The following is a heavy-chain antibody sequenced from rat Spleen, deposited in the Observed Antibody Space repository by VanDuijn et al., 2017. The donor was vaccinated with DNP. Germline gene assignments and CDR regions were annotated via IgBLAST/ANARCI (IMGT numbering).Heavy chain of an antibody. V-gene: IGHV5-31*01. CDR2: ISSTGDNT. CDR3: ARPGPGG. Sequence: EVQLVESDGGLVQPGRSLKLSCVASGFTFNNYWMTWIRQAPGKGLEWVASISSTGDNTYYSDSVKGRFTISSDNAKSTLYLQMDSLRSEDTATYYCARPGPGGWGQGVMVTVSS. CDR1: GFTFNNYW. D-gene: IGHD1-4*01. J-gene: IGHJ2*01.